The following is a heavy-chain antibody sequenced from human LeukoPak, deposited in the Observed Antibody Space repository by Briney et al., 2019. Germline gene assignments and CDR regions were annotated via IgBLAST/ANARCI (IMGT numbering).Heavy chain of an antibody. D-gene: IGHD6-13*01. J-gene: IGHJ6*03. CDR1: GGSISSGSYY. Sequence: SETLSLTCTVSGGSISSGSYYWSWIRQPAGKGLEWIGRIYTSGSTNYNPSLKSRVTISVDTSKNQFSLKLSSVTAADTAVYYCARGRGSSWYAYYMDVWGKGTTVTVSS. V-gene: IGHV4-61*02. CDR3: ARGRGSSWYAYYMDV. CDR2: IYTSGST.